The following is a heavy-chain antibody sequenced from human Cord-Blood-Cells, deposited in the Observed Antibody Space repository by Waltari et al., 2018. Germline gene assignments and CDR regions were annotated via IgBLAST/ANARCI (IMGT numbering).Heavy chain of an antibody. V-gene: IGHV4-34*01. D-gene: IGHD6-13*01. CDR1: GGSFSGYY. Sequence: QVQLQQWGAGLLKPSETLSLTCAVYGGSFSGYYWSWIRHPPGKGLEWIGEINHSGSTNYNPSLKSLVTISVDTSKTQFSLKLRSVTAADTAVYYCASKASAAAGYYYYMDVWGKGTTVTVSS. J-gene: IGHJ6*03. CDR3: ASKASAAAGYYYYMDV. CDR2: INHSGST.